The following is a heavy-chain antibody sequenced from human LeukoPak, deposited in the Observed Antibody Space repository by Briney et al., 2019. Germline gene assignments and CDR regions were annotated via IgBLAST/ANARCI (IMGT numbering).Heavy chain of an antibody. CDR3: AKELYSYFDS. J-gene: IGHJ4*02. Sequence: GGSLRLSCAASGFTFSSSAMSWVRQAPGEGREWVSAISVSGGSAYCAACVKGRFRISRDNPKNTLYLKMNSVRGEDASIDYSAKELYSYFDSWGQGTLVTVSS. D-gene: IGHD4-11*01. CDR1: GFTFSSSA. V-gene: IGHV3-23*01. CDR2: ISVSGGSA.